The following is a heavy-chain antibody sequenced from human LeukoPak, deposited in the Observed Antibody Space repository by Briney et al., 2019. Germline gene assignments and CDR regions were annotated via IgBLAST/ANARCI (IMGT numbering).Heavy chain of an antibody. CDR3: ARDVLPSHYFDY. J-gene: IGHJ4*02. CDR2: ISAYNGNT. Sequence: ASVKVSCKASAYTFTNFGITWVRPAPGQGLEWVGWISAYNGNTNYAQKLQGRVTMTTDTSTSTAYMELRSLRSADTAVYYCARDVLPSHYFDYWGQGTLVTVSS. V-gene: IGHV1-18*01. CDR1: AYTFTNFG.